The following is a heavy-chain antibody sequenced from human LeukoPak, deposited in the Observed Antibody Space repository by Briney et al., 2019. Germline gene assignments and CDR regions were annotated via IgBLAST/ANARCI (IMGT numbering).Heavy chain of an antibody. D-gene: IGHD5-18*01. CDR3: ASSVDTAMVTFGCYFDY. J-gene: IGHJ4*02. CDR1: GGTFSSYA. Sequence: SVKVSCKASGGTFSSYAISWVRQAPGQGLEWMGGIIPIFGTANYAQKFQGRVTITADESTSTAYMELSSLRSEDTAVYYCASSVDTAMVTFGCYFDYWGQGTLVTVSS. V-gene: IGHV1-69*01. CDR2: IIPIFGTA.